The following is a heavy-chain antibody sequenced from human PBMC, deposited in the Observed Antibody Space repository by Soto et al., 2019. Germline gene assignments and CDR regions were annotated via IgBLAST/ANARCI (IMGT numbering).Heavy chain of an antibody. CDR3: AHTYSNAKQVWFDP. V-gene: IGHV2-5*02. J-gene: IGHJ5*02. D-gene: IGHD4-4*01. CDR1: GFSLSTSGVG. Sequence: SGPTLVKPTQTLTLTCTFSGFSLSTSGVGVGWIRQPPGKALEWLALVYWDDDKRYSPSLKNRVTFTKDASKNQVVITMTDMDPVDTATYYCAHTYSNAKQVWFDPWGQGILVTVSS. CDR2: VYWDDDK.